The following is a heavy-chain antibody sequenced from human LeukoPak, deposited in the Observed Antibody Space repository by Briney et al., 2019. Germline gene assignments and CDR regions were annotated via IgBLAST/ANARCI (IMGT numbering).Heavy chain of an antibody. D-gene: IGHD3-22*01. Sequence: PGGSLRLSCAASGFTFSTYGMHWVRQAPGKGLEWVAVISYDGSNKYYADSVKGRFTISRDNSKNTLYLQMNSLRAEDTAVYYCARDHDSSGYYYGSGDYWGQGTLVTVSS. CDR3: ARDHDSSGYYYGSGDY. CDR1: GFTFSTYG. V-gene: IGHV3-30*03. J-gene: IGHJ4*02. CDR2: ISYDGSNK.